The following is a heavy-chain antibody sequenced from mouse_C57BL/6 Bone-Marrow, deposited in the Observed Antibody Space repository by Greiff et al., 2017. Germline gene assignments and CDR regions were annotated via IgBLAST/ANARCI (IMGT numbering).Heavy chain of an antibody. V-gene: IGHV14-4*01. CDR1: GFNIKDDY. Sequence: VQLMESGAELVRPGASVKLSCTASGFNIKDDYMHWVKQRPEQGLEWIGWIDPENGDTEYASKFQGKANITADTSSNPAYLQLSSLTAEDTAVYYCTSYDGYYKAMDYWGQGTSVTVSS. CDR2: IDPENGDT. CDR3: TSYDGYYKAMDY. D-gene: IGHD2-3*01. J-gene: IGHJ4*01.